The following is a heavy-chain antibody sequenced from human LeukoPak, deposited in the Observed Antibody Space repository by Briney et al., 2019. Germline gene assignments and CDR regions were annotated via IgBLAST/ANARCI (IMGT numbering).Heavy chain of an antibody. CDR2: ISANGFDT. Sequence: SCKASGGTFSSYAMTWVRQAPGKGLEWVSSISANGFDTYYADSVKGRFTISRDNSKNTLYLQMNSLRAEDTAIYYCAKGLPSYDSSGPADFWGQGTLVTVSS. D-gene: IGHD3-22*01. CDR3: AKGLPSYDSSGPADF. CDR1: GGTFSSYA. J-gene: IGHJ4*02. V-gene: IGHV3-23*01.